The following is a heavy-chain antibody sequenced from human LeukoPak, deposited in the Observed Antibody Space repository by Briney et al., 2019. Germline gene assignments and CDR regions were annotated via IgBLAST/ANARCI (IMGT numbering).Heavy chain of an antibody. CDR3: AKDNYYDSSGYLDY. CDR1: GSFFSTYG. V-gene: IGHV3-30*19. D-gene: IGHD3-22*01. J-gene: IGHJ4*02. Sequence: GGSLRLSCATSGSFFSTYGIHWVRQAPGKGLEWVAVISYDGSNKFYADSVKGRFTISRDNSENTMYLQMNSLRVEDTAVYYCAKDNYYDSSGYLDYWGQGTLVTVSS. CDR2: ISYDGSNK.